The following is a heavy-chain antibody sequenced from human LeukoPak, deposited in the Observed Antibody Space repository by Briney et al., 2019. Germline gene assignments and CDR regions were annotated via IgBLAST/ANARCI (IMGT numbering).Heavy chain of an antibody. CDR1: GYSFTSYW. V-gene: IGHV5-10-1*01. CDR3: ARRRYFDWLLFRPDAFDI. D-gene: IGHD3-9*01. J-gene: IGHJ3*02. CDR2: IDPSDSYT. Sequence: GESLKISFKGSGYSFTSYWISWVRQMPGKGLEWMGRIDPSDSYTNYSPSFQGHVTISADKSISTAYLQWSSLKASDTAMYYCARRRYFDWLLFRPDAFDIWGQGTMVTVSS.